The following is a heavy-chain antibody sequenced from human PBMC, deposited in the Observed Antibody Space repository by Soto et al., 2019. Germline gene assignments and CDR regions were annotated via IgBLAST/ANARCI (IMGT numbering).Heavy chain of an antibody. CDR1: GYTFTSYA. V-gene: IGHV1-3*01. CDR3: ASGKDPAGYYYYGMDV. D-gene: IGHD2-2*01. J-gene: IGHJ6*02. CDR2: INAGNGNT. Sequence: GASVKVSCKASGYTFTSYAMHWVRQAPGQRLEWMGWINAGNGNTKYSQKFQGRVTITRDTSASTAYMELSSLRSEDTAVYYCASGKDPAGYYYYGMDVWGQGTTVTVSS.